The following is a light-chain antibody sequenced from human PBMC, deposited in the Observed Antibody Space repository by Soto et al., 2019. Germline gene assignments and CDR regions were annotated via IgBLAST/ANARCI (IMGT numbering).Light chain of an antibody. V-gene: IGKV1-5*03. J-gene: IGKJ1*01. CDR2: KAS. Sequence: DIQMTQSPSTLSASIGDRATITCRASQTISDWLAWHQQKPGKAPKLLIYKASTLKSGVPSRFSGSGSGTEFTLTIRSLQPDDFATYYCKHYNSYSEAFGQGTKVDIK. CDR1: QTISDW. CDR3: KHYNSYSEA.